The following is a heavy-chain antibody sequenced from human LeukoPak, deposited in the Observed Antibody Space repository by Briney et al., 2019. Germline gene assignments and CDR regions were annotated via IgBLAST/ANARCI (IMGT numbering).Heavy chain of an antibody. D-gene: IGHD3-3*01. CDR2: IKQDGSEK. V-gene: IGHV3-7*01. CDR1: GFTFSSYW. Sequence: GGSLRLSCAASGFTFSSYWMSWVRQAPGKGLEWVANIKQDGSEKYYVDSVKGRFTISRDNAKNSLYLQMNSLRAEDTAVYYCARDGLGYDFWSGYYTVSDAFDIWGQGTMVTVSS. J-gene: IGHJ3*02. CDR3: ARDGLGYDFWSGYYTVSDAFDI.